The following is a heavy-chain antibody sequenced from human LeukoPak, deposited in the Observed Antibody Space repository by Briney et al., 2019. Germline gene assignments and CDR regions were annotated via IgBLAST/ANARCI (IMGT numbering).Heavy chain of an antibody. D-gene: IGHD6-13*01. V-gene: IGHV4-34*01. CDR2: INHSGST. J-gene: IGHJ4*02. CDR3: ATAPSSPRG. CDR1: GGSFSGYY. Sequence: SETLSITCAVYGGSFSGYYWSWIRQPPGKGLEWIGEINHSGSTNYNPSLKSRVTISVDTPKNQFSLKLSSVTAADTAVYYCATAPSSPRGWGQGTLVTVSS.